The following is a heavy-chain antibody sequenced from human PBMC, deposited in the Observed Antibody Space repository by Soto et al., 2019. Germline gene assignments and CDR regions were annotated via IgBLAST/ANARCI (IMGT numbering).Heavy chain of an antibody. CDR3: KVGGWADAFHF. CDR2: XDPSGXKT. CDR1: GYTFTTYS. D-gene: IGHD2-15*01. J-gene: IGHJ3*01. Sequence: XVKVSCKASGYTFTTYSMHWVRQAPGQGLQWMGTXDPSGXKTSYDQKLQGXVTMTRDTXTSTVYMETSRLRSEDTDMYYCKVGGWADAFHFWGKGTVVTV. V-gene: IGHV1-46*01.